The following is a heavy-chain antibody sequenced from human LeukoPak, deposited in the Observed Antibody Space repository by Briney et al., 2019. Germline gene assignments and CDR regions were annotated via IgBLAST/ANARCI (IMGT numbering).Heavy chain of an antibody. Sequence: SETLSLTCTVSGYSISSGYYWGWIRQPPGKGLESIGSIYHSGSTYYNPSLKSRVTISVDTSKNQFSLKLSSVTAADTAVYYCARSYYDSSGFKFDYWGQGTLVTVSS. CDR1: GYSISSGYY. CDR2: IYHSGST. D-gene: IGHD3-22*01. J-gene: IGHJ4*02. CDR3: ARSYYDSSGFKFDY. V-gene: IGHV4-38-2*02.